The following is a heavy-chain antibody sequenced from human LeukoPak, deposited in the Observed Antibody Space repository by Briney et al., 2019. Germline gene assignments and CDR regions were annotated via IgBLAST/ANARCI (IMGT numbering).Heavy chain of an antibody. V-gene: IGHV3-30*18. CDR1: GFSFTMYG. J-gene: IGHJ4*02. CDR2: ISTDGNNE. Sequence: QPGRPLRLSCAASGFSFTMYGIHWVRQAPGKGLEWVAVISTDGNNEYYANSVKGRFTISRDNSKNTVYLQMTSLRTEDTAVYYCAKDQIGWAPGYVSGPLDQRGQGTLVTVSS. D-gene: IGHD6-19*01. CDR3: AKDQIGWAPGYVSGPLDQ.